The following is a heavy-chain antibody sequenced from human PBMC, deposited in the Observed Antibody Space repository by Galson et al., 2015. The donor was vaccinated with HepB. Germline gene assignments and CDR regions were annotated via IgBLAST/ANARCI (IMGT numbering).Heavy chain of an antibody. D-gene: IGHD3-3*01. CDR2: ISGRGTNT. CDR3: AKGGIGILRFLATNLDY. V-gene: IGHV3-23*01. CDR1: GFTFSSYA. Sequence: SLRLSCAASGFTFSSYAMSWVRQAPGKGLEWVSVISGRGTNTYYADSVKGRFTISRDNSKNTLYLQMNSLRAQDTAVYYCAKGGIGILRFLATNLDYWGQGTLVTVSS. J-gene: IGHJ4*02.